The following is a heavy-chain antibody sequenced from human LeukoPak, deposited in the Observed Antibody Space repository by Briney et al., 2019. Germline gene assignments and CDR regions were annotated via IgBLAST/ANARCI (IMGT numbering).Heavy chain of an antibody. V-gene: IGHV3-23*01. D-gene: IGHD6-13*01. CDR2: ISDSGGNT. J-gene: IGHJ6*04. CDR1: GLTFSTYA. CDR3: AKDNAAAAEDV. Sequence: GGSLRLSCAASGLTFSTYAMSWVRQAPGKGLEWVSKISDSGGNTYYVDSVKGRFTISRDNSKNTLYLQINSLRVEDTATYYCAKDNAAAAEDVWGKGTTVTVSS.